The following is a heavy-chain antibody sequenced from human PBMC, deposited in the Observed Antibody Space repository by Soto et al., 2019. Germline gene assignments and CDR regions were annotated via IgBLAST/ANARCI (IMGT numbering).Heavy chain of an antibody. V-gene: IGHV3-30*18. CDR1: GFPFSNYG. Sequence: PGGSLRLSCAASGFPFSNYGMHWVRQAPGKGLEWMAVISFDGHDQDYADSVKGRFTISRDNSKSTLYLQMNSLRAEDTAVYYCAKDPSGGGWYSVDAFDIWGQGTMVTVSS. J-gene: IGHJ3*02. CDR3: AKDPSGGGWYSVDAFDI. CDR2: ISFDGHDQ. D-gene: IGHD6-19*01.